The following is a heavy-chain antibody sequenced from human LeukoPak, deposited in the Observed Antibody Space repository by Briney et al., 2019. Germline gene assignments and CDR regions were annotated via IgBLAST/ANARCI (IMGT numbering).Heavy chain of an antibody. CDR3: VRDRCSSCHYFDC. D-gene: IGHD2-2*01. Sequence: PGGSLTLSCAASGFTFSGYAMHWLRQATGKGLEWWAVISYDGSNKYYAGSVKGRFTISRDTSKNTLYLHMNSLRADDTAMYYCVRDRCSSCHYFDCWGQGTLVTVSS. J-gene: IGHJ4*02. V-gene: IGHV3-30-3*01. CDR1: GFTFSGYA. CDR2: ISYDGSNK.